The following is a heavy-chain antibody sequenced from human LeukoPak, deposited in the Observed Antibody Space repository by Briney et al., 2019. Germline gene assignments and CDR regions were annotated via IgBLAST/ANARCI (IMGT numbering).Heavy chain of an antibody. CDR2: INPNSGGT. CDR3: ARDRTRTGYSSGWYHDY. V-gene: IGHV1-2*02. CDR1: GYTFTGYY. Sequence: HVASVKVSCKASGYTFTGYYMHWVRQAPGQGLEWMGWINPNSGGTNYAQKFQGRVTMTRDTSISTAYMELSRLRSDDTAVYYCARDRTRTGYSSGWYHDYWGQGTLVTVSS. D-gene: IGHD6-19*01. J-gene: IGHJ4*02.